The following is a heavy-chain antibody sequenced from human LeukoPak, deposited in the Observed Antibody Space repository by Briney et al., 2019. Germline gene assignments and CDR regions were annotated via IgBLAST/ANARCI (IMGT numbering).Heavy chain of an antibody. D-gene: IGHD1-14*01. CDR2: INHSGST. J-gene: IGHJ6*03. CDR1: GGSFSGYY. CDR3: ARQFSGPEQTYYYYYYYMDV. V-gene: IGHV4-34*01. Sequence: SETLSLTCAVYGGSFSGYYWSWIRQPPGKGLEWIGEINHSGSTNYNPSLKSRVTISVDTSKNQFSLKLSTVTAADTAVYYCARQFSGPEQTYYYYYYYMDVWGKGTTVTVSS.